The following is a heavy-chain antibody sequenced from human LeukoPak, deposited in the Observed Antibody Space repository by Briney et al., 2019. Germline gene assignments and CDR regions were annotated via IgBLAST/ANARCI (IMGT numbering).Heavy chain of an antibody. D-gene: IGHD3-22*01. Sequence: SVKVSCKASGGTFSSYAISWVRQAPGQGLEWMGGIIPIFGTANYAQKFQGRVTITADESTSTAYMELSSLRSEDTAVYYCATAYYYDSSGELDYWGQGTLVTVSS. J-gene: IGHJ4*02. V-gene: IGHV1-69*13. CDR1: GGTFSSYA. CDR2: IIPIFGTA. CDR3: ATAYYYDSSGELDY.